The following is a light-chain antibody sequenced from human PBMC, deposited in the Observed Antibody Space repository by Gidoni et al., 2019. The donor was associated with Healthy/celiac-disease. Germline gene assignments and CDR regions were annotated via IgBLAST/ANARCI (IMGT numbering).Light chain of an antibody. CDR2: AAY. V-gene: IGKV1-39*01. J-gene: IGKJ3*01. CDR3: QQSYRTPPT. Sequence: DIQMTQSPSSLSASVGDRVTITCRASQSISSYLNWYQQKPGKAPKLLIYAAYSLQSGVPSRFSGSGSGTDFTLTISSLQPEDFATYYCQQSYRTPPTFGPGTKVEIK. CDR1: QSISSY.